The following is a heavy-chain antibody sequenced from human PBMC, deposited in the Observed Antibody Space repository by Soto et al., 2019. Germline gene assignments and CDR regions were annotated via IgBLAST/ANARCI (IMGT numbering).Heavy chain of an antibody. CDR3: ARGTYGDYGLGIDY. J-gene: IGHJ4*02. CDR2: IYYSGST. V-gene: IGHV4-31*03. D-gene: IGHD4-17*01. Sequence: QVQLQESGPGLVKPSQTLSLTCTVSGGSISSGGYYWSWIRQHPGKGLEWIGYIYYSGSTYYNPSLKSRVTISVDTSKNQFSLKMSSVTAADTAVYYCARGTYGDYGLGIDYWGQGTLVTVSS. CDR1: GGSISSGGYY.